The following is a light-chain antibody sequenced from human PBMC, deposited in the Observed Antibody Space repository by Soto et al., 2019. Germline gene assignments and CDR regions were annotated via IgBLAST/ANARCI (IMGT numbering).Light chain of an antibody. CDR2: EVS. CDR3: SSYTSSTNYV. CDR1: SSDVGGYNY. V-gene: IGLV2-14*01. Sequence: QSALTQPPSASGSPGQSVTISCTGTSSDVGGYNYVSWYQQHPGKAPKLMIYEVSYRPSGISNRFSGSKSGNTASLTIPGLQAEDEAAYYCSSYTSSTNYVFGTGTKVTVL. J-gene: IGLJ1*01.